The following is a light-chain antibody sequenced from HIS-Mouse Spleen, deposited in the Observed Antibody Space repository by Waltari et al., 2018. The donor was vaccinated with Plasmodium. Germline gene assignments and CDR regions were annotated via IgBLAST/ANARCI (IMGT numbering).Light chain of an antibody. CDR1: SSDVGCYNL. CDR3: CSYAGSSTLV. CDR2: EGS. V-gene: IGLV2-23*01. J-gene: IGLJ2*01. Sequence: QSALTQPASVSGSPGQSITISCTGTSSDVGCYNLLSWYQQHPGKAPKLMIYEGSKRPSGVSNRFSGSKSGNTASLTISGLQAEDEADYYCCSYAGSSTLVFGGGTKLTVL.